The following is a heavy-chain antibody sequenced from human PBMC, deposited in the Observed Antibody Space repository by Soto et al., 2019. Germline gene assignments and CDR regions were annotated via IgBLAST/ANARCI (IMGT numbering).Heavy chain of an antibody. D-gene: IGHD3-22*01. CDR1: GCPFSSYS. J-gene: IGHJ4*02. CDR2: ISGSGGST. CDR3: AKHLGRGDYYDSSGIDY. Sequence: WVSLRLSCAASGCPFSSYSMSWVRPAHGKGLEWVSAISGSGGSTYYADSVKGRFTISRDNSKNTLYLQMNSLRAEDTAVYYCAKHLGRGDYYDSSGIDYWGQGTLVTVSS. V-gene: IGHV3-23*01.